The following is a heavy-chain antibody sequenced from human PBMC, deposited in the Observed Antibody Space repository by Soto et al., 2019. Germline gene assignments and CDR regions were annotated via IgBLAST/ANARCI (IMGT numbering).Heavy chain of an antibody. CDR2: MYYSGSS. D-gene: IGHD3-9*01. J-gene: IGHJ4*02. CDR3: ASNRLNYDILTGYYNYYFDY. Sequence: SETLSLTCTVSGDSISSNNYYWGWLRQPPGQGLEWIGYMYYSGSSYYNPSLKSRVTISVDTSKNQFSLKLSSVTAADTAVYYCASNRLNYDILTGYYNYYFDYWGQGTLVTVSS. V-gene: IGHV4-39*07. CDR1: GDSISSNNYY.